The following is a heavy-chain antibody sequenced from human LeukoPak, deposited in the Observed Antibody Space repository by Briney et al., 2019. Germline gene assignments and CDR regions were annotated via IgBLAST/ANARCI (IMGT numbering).Heavy chain of an antibody. CDR1: GFTFSSYD. J-gene: IGHJ4*02. D-gene: IGHD2-2*01. CDR3: ARENGVVPADTLDY. Sequence: GGSLRLSCAASGFTFSSYDMNWVRQAPGKGLEWVSSISSSSSYIYYADSVKGRFTISRDNAKNSLYLQMNSLRAEDTAVYYCARENGVVPADTLDYWGQGTLVTVSS. CDR2: ISSSSSYI. V-gene: IGHV3-21*01.